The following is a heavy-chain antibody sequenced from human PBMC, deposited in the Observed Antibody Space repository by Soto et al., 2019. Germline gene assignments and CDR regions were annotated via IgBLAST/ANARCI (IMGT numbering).Heavy chain of an antibody. Sequence: GGSLRLSCAASGFTFSSYAMSWVRQAPGKGLEWVSAISGSGGSTYYADSVKGRFTISRDDSKNTLYLQMNSLRAEDTAVYYCAKDLVITFGGVIVSPFDYWGQGTLVTVSX. J-gene: IGHJ4*02. CDR1: GFTFSSYA. D-gene: IGHD3-16*02. CDR3: AKDLVITFGGVIVSPFDY. CDR2: ISGSGGST. V-gene: IGHV3-23*01.